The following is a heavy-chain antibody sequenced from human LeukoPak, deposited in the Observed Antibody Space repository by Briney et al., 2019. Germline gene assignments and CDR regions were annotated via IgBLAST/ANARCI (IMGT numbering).Heavy chain of an antibody. CDR3: ARVGYGSGSPLDV. CDR2: IYYSGST. CDR1: GGSISSYY. Sequence: PSETLSLTCTVSGGSISSYYWSWIRQPPGKGLEWIGYIYYSGSTNYNPSLKSRVTISVATSKHQFYMKLRSVTAADAAVYYCARVGYGSGSPLDVWGKGTTVTISS. J-gene: IGHJ6*04. D-gene: IGHD3-10*01. V-gene: IGHV4-59*01.